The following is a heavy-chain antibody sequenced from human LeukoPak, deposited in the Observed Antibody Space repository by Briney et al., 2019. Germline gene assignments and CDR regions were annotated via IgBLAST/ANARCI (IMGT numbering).Heavy chain of an antibody. D-gene: IGHD3-22*01. CDR2: INTDGSST. Sequence: GGSLRLSCAASGFTFSSYSINWVRQAPGKGLVWVSRINTDGSSTSYADSVKGRFTISRDNAKNTLYLQMNSLRAEDTAVYYCAPRRDSSGYYPFDYWGQGTLVTVSS. CDR1: GFTFSSYS. CDR3: APRRDSSGYYPFDY. V-gene: IGHV3-74*01. J-gene: IGHJ4*02.